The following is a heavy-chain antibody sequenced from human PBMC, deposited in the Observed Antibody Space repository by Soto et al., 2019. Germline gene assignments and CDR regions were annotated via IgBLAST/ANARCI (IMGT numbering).Heavy chain of an antibody. CDR1: GFDSTEYA. V-gene: IGHV3-23*01. J-gene: IGHJ6*02. D-gene: IGHD5-18*01. CDR3: VSDTLTPWRYYGLEI. CDR2: ISGTGATS. Sequence: KLLQSGGGFVQPGGSLGLSCAASGFDSTEYALSWVRQAPGKGLEWVSGISGTGATSYYADSVKGRFSISRDKSKNTVSLLMNSQRADDTAVYFFVSDTLTPWRYYGLEIWGQGTTVTVS.